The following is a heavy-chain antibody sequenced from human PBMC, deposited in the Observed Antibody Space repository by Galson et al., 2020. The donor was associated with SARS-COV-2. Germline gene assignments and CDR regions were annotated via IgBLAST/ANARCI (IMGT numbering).Heavy chain of an antibody. D-gene: IGHD3-3*01. Sequence: ETSETLSLTCTVYGGSISSGDYYWSWIRQPPGKGLEWIGYISYSGTTYYYPSLKSRVTISVDTSKNQFSLKLSSVTAADTALYYCVRGYRLRFLGWGQGALVTVSS. J-gene: IGHJ4*02. V-gene: IGHV4-30-4*01. CDR1: GGSISSGDYY. CDR3: VRGYRLRFLG. CDR2: ISYSGTT.